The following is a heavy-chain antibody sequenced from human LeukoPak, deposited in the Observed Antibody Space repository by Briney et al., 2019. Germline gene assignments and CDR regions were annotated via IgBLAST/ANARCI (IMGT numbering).Heavy chain of an antibody. V-gene: IGHV3-49*04. CDR1: GFTFGDYA. CDR2: IRSKAYGGTT. Sequence: SLRLSCTASGFTFGDYAMSWVRQAPGKGLEWVGFIRSKAYGGTTEYAASVKGRFTISRDDSKSIAYLQMNSLKTEDTAVYYCARLPRGYFDWLLRDDAFDIWGQGTMVTVSS. CDR3: ARLPRGYFDWLLRDDAFDI. D-gene: IGHD3-9*01. J-gene: IGHJ3*02.